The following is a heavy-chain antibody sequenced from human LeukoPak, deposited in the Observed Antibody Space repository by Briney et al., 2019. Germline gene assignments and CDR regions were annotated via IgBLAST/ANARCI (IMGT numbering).Heavy chain of an antibody. V-gene: IGHV4-59*01. Sequence: SETLSLTCTVSGGSMSSYYWRWIRQPPGKGLEWIGYIYYSGSTKYNPSLKSRVTISVDTSKNQFSLKLSSVTAADTAVYYCARDLGDGYNWAYWGQGTLVTVSS. J-gene: IGHJ4*02. CDR1: GGSMSSYY. CDR2: IYYSGST. D-gene: IGHD5-24*01. CDR3: ARDLGDGYNWAY.